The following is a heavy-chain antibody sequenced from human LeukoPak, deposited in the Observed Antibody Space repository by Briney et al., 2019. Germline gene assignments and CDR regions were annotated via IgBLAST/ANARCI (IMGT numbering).Heavy chain of an antibody. Sequence: NPSETLSLTCTVSGGSISNYHWTWIRQPAGKGLEWIGRIYPSGSTNRNPSLKSRVTILVDESENQFSLRLSSVTAADTAVYYCAKLSLGDSSGYYSLFDYWGQGTLVTVSS. D-gene: IGHD3-22*01. V-gene: IGHV4-4*07. CDR2: IYPSGST. CDR1: GGSISNYH. CDR3: AKLSLGDSSGYYSLFDY. J-gene: IGHJ4*02.